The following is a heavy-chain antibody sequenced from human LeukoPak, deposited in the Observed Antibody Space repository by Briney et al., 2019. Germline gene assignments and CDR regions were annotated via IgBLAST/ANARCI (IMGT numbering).Heavy chain of an antibody. Sequence: ASVKVSCKASGYTFTAYYIHWVRQAPGQGLEWMGWINPSSGGTNYAQKFQGRVTLTRDTSISSAFMELNRLKSDDTAVYYCARDVGYYDSTGYFYFYFDYWGQGTLVTVSS. V-gene: IGHV1-2*02. J-gene: IGHJ4*02. CDR3: ARDVGYYDSTGYFYFYFDY. CDR1: GYTFTAYY. D-gene: IGHD3-22*01. CDR2: INPSSGGT.